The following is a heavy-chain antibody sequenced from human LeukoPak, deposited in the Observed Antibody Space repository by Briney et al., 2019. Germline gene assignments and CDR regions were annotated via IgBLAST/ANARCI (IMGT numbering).Heavy chain of an antibody. CDR2: IYYSGST. J-gene: IGHJ6*03. D-gene: IGHD3-22*01. Sequence: SETLSLTCTVSGGSISSYYWSWIRQPPGKGLEWIGYIYYSGSTNYNPSLKSRVTISVDTSKNQFSLKLSSVTAADTAVYYCARGTYYYDSSGYYPSYYYYYYMDVWGKGTTVTVSS. CDR3: ARGTYYYDSSGYYPSYYYYYYMDV. V-gene: IGHV4-59*01. CDR1: GGSISSYY.